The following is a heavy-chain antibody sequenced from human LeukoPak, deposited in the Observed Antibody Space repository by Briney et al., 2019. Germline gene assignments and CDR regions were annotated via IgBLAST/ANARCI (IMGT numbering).Heavy chain of an antibody. CDR3: TRAADHHGGFDY. J-gene: IGHJ4*02. V-gene: IGHV3-7*02. Sequence: GGSLRLSCAASGFAFSSYWMSWVRQAPGKGLEWVAAIKGDESEIYYVDSVKGRFTISRDNTKNSLYLQMNNLRAEDTAVYYCTRAADHHGGFDYWGPGTLVTVSS. CDR1: GFAFSSYW. CDR2: IKGDESEI. D-gene: IGHD3-16*01.